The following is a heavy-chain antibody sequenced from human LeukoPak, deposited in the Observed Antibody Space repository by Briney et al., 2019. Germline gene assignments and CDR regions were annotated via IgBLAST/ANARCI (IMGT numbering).Heavy chain of an antibody. V-gene: IGHV3-48*03. J-gene: IGHJ4*02. Sequence: GGSLRLSCAASGFTFSSYEMNWVRQAPGKGLEWVSYISSSGGTICYADSVKGRFTISRDNAKNSLYLQMNSLRAEDTAVYYCARDRGRYDILTGYSDYWGQGTLVTVSS. CDR2: ISSSGGTI. CDR1: GFTFSSYE. D-gene: IGHD3-9*01. CDR3: ARDRGRYDILTGYSDY.